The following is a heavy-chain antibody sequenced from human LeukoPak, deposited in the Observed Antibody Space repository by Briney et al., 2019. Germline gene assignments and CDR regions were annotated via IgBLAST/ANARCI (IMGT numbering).Heavy chain of an antibody. CDR1: GLPFSFYW. Sequence: PGGSLRLSCAASGLPFSFYWMSWVRQAPGKGLEWVANIKQDGSEKYYINSAKGRFTISRDNAENSLYLQMNSLRAEDTAVYYCARDGCSSTSCYTRGDVWGKGTTVTVSS. CDR3: ARDGCSSTSCYTRGDV. V-gene: IGHV3-7*01. CDR2: IKQDGSEK. J-gene: IGHJ6*04. D-gene: IGHD2-2*01.